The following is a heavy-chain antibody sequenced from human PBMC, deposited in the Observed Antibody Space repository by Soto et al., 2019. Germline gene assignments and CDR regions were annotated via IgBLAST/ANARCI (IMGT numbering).Heavy chain of an antibody. V-gene: IGHV5-51*01. D-gene: IGHD2-2*01. CDR2: IYPGDSDT. Sequence: PGESLKISCKGSGYSFTSYWIGWVRQMPGKGLEWMGIIYPGDSDTRYSPSFQGQVTISADKSISTAYLQWSSLKASDTAMYYCARRGDIVAVPAAIGRYSSGSYYGMDVWGQGTTVTVSS. CDR1: GYSFTSYW. J-gene: IGHJ6*02. CDR3: ARRGDIVAVPAAIGRYSSGSYYGMDV.